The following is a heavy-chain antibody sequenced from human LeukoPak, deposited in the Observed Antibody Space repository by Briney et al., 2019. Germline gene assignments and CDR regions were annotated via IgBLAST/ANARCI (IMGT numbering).Heavy chain of an antibody. CDR2: ISWNSGSI. Sequence: GGSLSLSCAASGVTFYDYAIHWVRQAPGKGLEWVSGISWNSGSIGYADSVKGRFTISRDNAKNSLYLQMNSLRAEDTALYYCAKDIAFGGVIATYFHHWGQGTLVTVSS. J-gene: IGHJ1*01. D-gene: IGHD3-16*02. CDR3: AKDIAFGGVIATYFHH. V-gene: IGHV3-9*01. CDR1: GVTFYDYA.